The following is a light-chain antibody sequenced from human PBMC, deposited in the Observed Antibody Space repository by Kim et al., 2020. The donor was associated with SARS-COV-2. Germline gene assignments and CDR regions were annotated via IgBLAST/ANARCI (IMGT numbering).Light chain of an antibody. CDR3: SSYAGSSNVI. CDR1: SSDVGGFNY. J-gene: IGLJ2*01. V-gene: IGLV2-8*01. CDR2: EVS. Sequence: QSALTQPHSASGSPGQSVTISCTGTSSDVGGFNYVSWYQHHPGKAPKLIIYEVSKWPSGVPDRFSGSKSGNTASLTVSGLQAEDEADYYCSSYAGSSNVIFGGGTQLTVL.